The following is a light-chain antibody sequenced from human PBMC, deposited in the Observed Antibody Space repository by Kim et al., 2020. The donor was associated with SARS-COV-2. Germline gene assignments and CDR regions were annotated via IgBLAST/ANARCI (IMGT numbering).Light chain of an antibody. CDR3: QQYVSSHT. Sequence: IVLTQSPGTLSLSPGERATLSCRASQSVNSNYLAWYQQKPGQAPRLLIYNTSNRATGIPDRFSGSGSGTDFTLTISRLEPEDFAVYYCQQYVSSHTFGQGTKLEI. CDR2: NTS. J-gene: IGKJ2*01. V-gene: IGKV3-20*01. CDR1: QSVNSNY.